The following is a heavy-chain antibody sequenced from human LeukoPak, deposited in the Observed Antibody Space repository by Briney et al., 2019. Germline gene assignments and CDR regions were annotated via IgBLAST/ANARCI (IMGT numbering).Heavy chain of an antibody. CDR2: ISYDGSNK. V-gene: IGHV3-30*18. J-gene: IGHJ4*02. Sequence: GRSLRLSCAASGFTFSSYGMHWVRQAPGKGLEWVAVISYDGSNKYYADSVKGRFTISRDNSKNTLYLQMNSLRAEDTAVYYCAKVDLRYSDWLPNDYWGQGTLVTVSS. CDR3: AKVDLRYSDWLPNDY. D-gene: IGHD3-9*01. CDR1: GFTFSSYG.